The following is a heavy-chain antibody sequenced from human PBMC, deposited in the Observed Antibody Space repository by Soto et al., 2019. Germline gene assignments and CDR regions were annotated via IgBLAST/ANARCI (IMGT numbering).Heavy chain of an antibody. V-gene: IGHV3-33*01. CDR1: GFTFSSYG. D-gene: IGHD3-3*01. J-gene: IGHJ4*02. CDR2: IWYDGSNK. Sequence: GGSLRLSCAASGFTFSSYGMHWVRQAPCKGLEWVAVIWYDGSNKYYADSVKGRFTISRDNSKNTLYLQMNSLRAEDTAVYYCARTRHYDFWSGYYMGGEEDFDYWGQGTLVTVYS. CDR3: ARTRHYDFWSGYYMGGEEDFDY.